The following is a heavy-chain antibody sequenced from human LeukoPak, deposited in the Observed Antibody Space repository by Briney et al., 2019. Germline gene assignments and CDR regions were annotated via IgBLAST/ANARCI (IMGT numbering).Heavy chain of an antibody. Sequence: QPGRSLRLSCAASGFTVSTNYMNWVRQAPGKGLEWVSVIYSGGSTYYADSVKGRFTISRDNSKNTLYLQMNSLRAEDTAVYYCARGNDYGDYYFDYWGEGTLVTVSS. J-gene: IGHJ4*02. CDR3: ARGNDYGDYYFDY. V-gene: IGHV3-66*01. CDR2: IYSGGST. CDR1: GFTVSTNY. D-gene: IGHD4-17*01.